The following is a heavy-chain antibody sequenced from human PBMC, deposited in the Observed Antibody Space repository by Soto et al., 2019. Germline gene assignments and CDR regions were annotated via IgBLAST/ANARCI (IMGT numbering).Heavy chain of an antibody. Sequence: QVQLQQWGAGLLKPSETLSLTCAVYGGSFSGYYWSWIRQPPGKGLEWIGEINHSGSTNYNPSLKSRVTISVDTSKNQFSLKLSSVTAADTAVYYCARSSRIALYPSMDVWGQGTTVTVSS. CDR2: INHSGST. D-gene: IGHD6-13*01. CDR1: GGSFSGYY. V-gene: IGHV4-34*01. J-gene: IGHJ6*02. CDR3: ARSSRIALYPSMDV.